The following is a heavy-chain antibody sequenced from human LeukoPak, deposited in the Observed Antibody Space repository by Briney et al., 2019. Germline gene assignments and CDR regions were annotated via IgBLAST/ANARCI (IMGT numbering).Heavy chain of an antibody. CDR3: ARDYDSSGYYPFY. V-gene: IGHV4-39*02. CDR1: GGSISSSSYY. CDR2: IYYSGST. Sequence: PSETLSLTCTVSGGSISSSSYYWGWIRQPPGKGLEWIGSIYYSGSTYYNPSLKSRVTISVDTSKNQFSLKLSSVTAADTAVYYCARDYDSSGYYPFYWGQGTPVTVSS. D-gene: IGHD3-22*01. J-gene: IGHJ4*02.